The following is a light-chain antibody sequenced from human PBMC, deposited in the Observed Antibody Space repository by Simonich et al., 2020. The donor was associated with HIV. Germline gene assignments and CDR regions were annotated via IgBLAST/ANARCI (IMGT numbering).Light chain of an antibody. CDR1: QSVSNN. CDR2: WAS. J-gene: IGKJ2*01. Sequence: EIVMTQSPATLSVSPGERATLSCRASQSVSNNLAWYQQKPGQPPKLLIYWASTRESGVPDRFSGSGSGTDFTLTISSLQAEDVAVYYCQQYYSTPYTFGQGTKLEIK. V-gene: IGKV4-1*01. CDR3: QQYYSTPYT.